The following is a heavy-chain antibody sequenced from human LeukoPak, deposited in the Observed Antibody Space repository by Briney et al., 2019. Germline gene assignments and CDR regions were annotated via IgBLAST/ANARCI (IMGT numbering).Heavy chain of an antibody. CDR1: GYTFTNYG. Sequence: ASVKVSCKASGYTFTNYGISWVRQAPGQGLEWMGWISAYTGNTNYAQMLQGRVTMTTDTSTTTAYMELRSLRSDDTAVYYCARLALHYYDSSGYPPTTNYFDYWGQATLVTVSS. CDR3: ARLALHYYDSSGYPPTTNYFDY. D-gene: IGHD3-22*01. V-gene: IGHV1-18*01. CDR2: ISAYTGNT. J-gene: IGHJ4*02.